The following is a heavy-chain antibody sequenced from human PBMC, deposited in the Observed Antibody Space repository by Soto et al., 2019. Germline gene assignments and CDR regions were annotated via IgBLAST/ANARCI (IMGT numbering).Heavy chain of an antibody. CDR1: AGCISSSSYY. D-gene: IGHD2-21*02. CDR2: IYYSGRT. V-gene: IGHV4-39*01. CDR3: ARQRTTVVTQAYFDH. J-gene: IGHJ4*02. Sequence: SQTLSLPCIVSAGCISSSSYYWGWIRQPPGKGLEWIWSIYYSGRTYYNPSFKSRVTISIDTSKNQFSLKLSSVTATDTAVYYCARQRTTVVTQAYFDHWGQGALVTVSS.